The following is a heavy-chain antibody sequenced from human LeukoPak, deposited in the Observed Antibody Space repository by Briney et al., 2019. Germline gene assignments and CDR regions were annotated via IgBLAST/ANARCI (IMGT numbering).Heavy chain of an antibody. D-gene: IGHD3-22*01. Sequence: ASVKVSCKVSGYTLTELSMHWVRQAPGKGLEWMGGFDPEDGETIYAQKFQGRVTMTEDTSTDTAYLELSSLRSEDTAVYYCATDMYYYDSSGYSVFDIWGQGTMVTVSS. CDR3: ATDMYYYDSSGYSVFDI. V-gene: IGHV1-24*01. CDR2: FDPEDGET. CDR1: GYTLTELS. J-gene: IGHJ3*02.